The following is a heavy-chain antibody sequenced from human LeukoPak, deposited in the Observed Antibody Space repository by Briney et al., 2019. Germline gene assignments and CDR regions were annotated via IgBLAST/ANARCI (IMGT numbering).Heavy chain of an antibody. CDR2: ISDTGGYT. V-gene: IGHV3-23*01. CDR3: ANGGSMAHEKIHN. CDR1: GFTFSTFG. D-gene: IGHD2/OR15-2a*01. J-gene: IGHJ4*02. Sequence: GGSLRLSCVASGFTFSTFGMSWVRQAPGKGLEWVSSISDTGGYTYYADSMKGRFTISRDNSKNTLYLQMNSLRAEDTAVYHCANGGSMAHEKIHNWGQGTLVTVSS.